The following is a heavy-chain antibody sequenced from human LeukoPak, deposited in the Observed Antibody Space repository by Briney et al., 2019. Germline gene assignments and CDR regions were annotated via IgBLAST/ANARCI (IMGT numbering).Heavy chain of an antibody. CDR1: GFTFSSYW. J-gene: IGHJ5*02. CDR3: ARDGSNTAMGRYNWFDP. Sequence: PGGSLRLSCAASGFTFSSYWMSWVRQAPGKGLEWVANIKQDGSEKYYVDSVKGRFTISRDNAKKSLYLQMNSLRAEDTAVYYCARDGSNTAMGRYNWFDPWGQGTLVTVSS. CDR2: IKQDGSEK. V-gene: IGHV3-7*01. D-gene: IGHD5-18*01.